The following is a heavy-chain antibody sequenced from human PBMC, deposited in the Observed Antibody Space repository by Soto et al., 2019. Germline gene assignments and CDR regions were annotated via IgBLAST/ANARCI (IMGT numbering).Heavy chain of an antibody. Sequence: QVQLVQSGAEMRKPGSSLRVSCKASGGTFSDFAFSWVRQAPGQGLEWMGGIVPRFGSPNYAQKFGGRVTISADTTPSTVYMEVSSLRFDDTAVYFCARGRIKLRLGKYSFNGMDVWGQGTTITVSS. J-gene: IGHJ6*02. CDR2: IVPRFGSP. CDR1: GGTFSDFA. CDR3: ARGRIKLRLGKYSFNGMDV. V-gene: IGHV1-69*06. D-gene: IGHD3-16*01.